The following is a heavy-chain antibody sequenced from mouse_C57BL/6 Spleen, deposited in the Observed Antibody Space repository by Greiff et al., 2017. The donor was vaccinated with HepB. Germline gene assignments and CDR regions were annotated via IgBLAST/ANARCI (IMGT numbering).Heavy chain of an antibody. CDR3: AREREGPSAWFAY. D-gene: IGHD3-1*01. Sequence: QVQLQQSGAELVKPGASVKLSCKASGYTFTSYWMHWVKQRPGQGLEWIGMIHPNSGSTNYNEKFKSKATLTVDKSSSTAYMQLSSLTSEDSAVYYCAREREGPSAWFAYWGQGTLVTVSA. CDR1: GYTFTSYW. V-gene: IGHV1-64*01. J-gene: IGHJ3*01. CDR2: IHPNSGST.